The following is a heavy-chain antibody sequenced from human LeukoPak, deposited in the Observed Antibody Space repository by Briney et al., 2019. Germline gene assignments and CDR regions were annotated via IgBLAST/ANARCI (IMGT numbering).Heavy chain of an antibody. V-gene: IGHV1-69*13. CDR3: ARVKYCSSTSCYPADY. D-gene: IGHD2-2*01. CDR1: GGTFSSYA. Sequence: SVKVSCKASGGTFSSYAISWVRQAPGQGLEWMGGIIPIFGTANYAQKFQGRVTITADESTSTAYMELSSLRSEDTAVYYCARVKYCSSTSCYPADYWGQGTLVTVSS. J-gene: IGHJ4*02. CDR2: IIPIFGTA.